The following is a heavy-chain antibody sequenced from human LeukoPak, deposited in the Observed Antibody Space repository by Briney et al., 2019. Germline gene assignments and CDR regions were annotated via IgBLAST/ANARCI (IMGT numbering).Heavy chain of an antibody. V-gene: IGHV1-2*02. J-gene: IGHJ4*02. Sequence: ASVKVSCKASGYTFTGYYMHWVRQAPGQGLEWMGWINPNSGGTNYAQKFQGRVTMTRDTSISTAYMELSRLRSDDTAVYYCAREAGDSSGWYTGYYFDYWGQGTLVTVSS. CDR2: INPNSGGT. CDR1: GYTFTGYY. CDR3: AREAGDSSGWYTGYYFDY. D-gene: IGHD6-19*01.